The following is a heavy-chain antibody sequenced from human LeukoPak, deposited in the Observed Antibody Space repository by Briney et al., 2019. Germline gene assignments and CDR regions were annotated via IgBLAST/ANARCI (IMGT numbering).Heavy chain of an antibody. CDR2: IHGNGART. CDR1: GFTFSHYV. Sequence: LTGGSLRLSCAASGFTFSHYVMTWVRQAPGKGLEWVSAIHGNGARTYYADSVKGWFIISRDNSKNTLYLQMNSLRAEDTAVYFCAKEDGYCSGGNCYSYFDSWGQGTLVTVSS. V-gene: IGHV3-23*01. D-gene: IGHD2-15*01. CDR3: AKEDGYCSGGNCYSYFDS. J-gene: IGHJ4*02.